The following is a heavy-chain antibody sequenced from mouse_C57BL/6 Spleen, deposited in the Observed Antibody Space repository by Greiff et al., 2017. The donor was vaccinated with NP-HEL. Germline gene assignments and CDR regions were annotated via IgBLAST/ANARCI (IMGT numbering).Heavy chain of an antibody. D-gene: IGHD1-1*01. Sequence: VQLQQSGAELVRPGTSVKMSCKASGYTFTNYWIGWAKQRPGHGLEWIGDIYPGGGYTNYNEKFKGKATLTADKSSSTAYMQFSSLTSEDSAIYYCARSEGYYYGTGYFDVWGTGTTVTVSS. CDR3: ARSEGYYYGTGYFDV. J-gene: IGHJ1*03. CDR1: GYTFTNYW. CDR2: IYPGGGYT. V-gene: IGHV1-63*01.